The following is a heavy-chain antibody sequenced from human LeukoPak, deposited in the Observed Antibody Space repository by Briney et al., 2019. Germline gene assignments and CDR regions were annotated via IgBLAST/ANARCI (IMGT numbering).Heavy chain of an antibody. J-gene: IGHJ4*02. CDR3: ARGVPAATDY. D-gene: IGHD2-2*01. Sequence: SETLSLTCTVSGGSISSYYWSWLRQPPGKGLEWIGYIYYSWSTNYNPSLKSRVTISVDTSKNQFSLKLSSVTAADTAVYYCARGVPAATDYWGQGTLVTVSS. CDR1: GGSISSYY. CDR2: IYYSWST. V-gene: IGHV4-59*01.